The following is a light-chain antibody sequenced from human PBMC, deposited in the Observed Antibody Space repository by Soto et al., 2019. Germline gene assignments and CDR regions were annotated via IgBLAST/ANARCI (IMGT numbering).Light chain of an antibody. CDR3: QQSYTSRIT. CDR1: QSISSY. Sequence: DIQMTQSPSTLPASVGDRFTITCRAIQSISSYLSWYQQKPGKAPKLLIFAASSLQSGVPSRFSGSGSGTDFTLTVSNLQPEDFATYYCQQSYTSRITFGLGTRLEIK. CDR2: AAS. V-gene: IGKV1-39*01. J-gene: IGKJ5*01.